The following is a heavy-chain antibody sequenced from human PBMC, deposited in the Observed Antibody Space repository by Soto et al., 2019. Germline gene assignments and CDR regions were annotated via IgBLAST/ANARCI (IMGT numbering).Heavy chain of an antibody. CDR2: INDRGRT. Sequence: QVQLQQWGAGLLKPSETLSLTCADYGGSFSGYFWSWFRQPPGKGLEWIAEINDRGRTNYNPSLKSRVTMSLDTSKNQFSLQLTSVTAADTALYYCARGLRRSPDYWGQGTLVTVSS. V-gene: IGHV4-34*01. CDR1: GGSFSGYF. CDR3: ARGLRRSPDY. J-gene: IGHJ4*02.